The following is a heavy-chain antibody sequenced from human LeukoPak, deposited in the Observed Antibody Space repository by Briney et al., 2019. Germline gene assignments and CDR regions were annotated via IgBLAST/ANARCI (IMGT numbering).Heavy chain of an antibody. D-gene: IGHD3-22*01. V-gene: IGHV3-64*02. J-gene: IGHJ3*01. Sequence: GGSLRLSCAASGFGFGNYDMHWVRQAPGKGLGCVSAISSSGRSTYYADSVKGRFTISRDNSNNTLYLQMGSLKPEDMAVYYCARFVSSGPLWGQGTMVTVSS. CDR3: ARFVSSGPL. CDR2: ISSSGRST. CDR1: GFGFGNYD.